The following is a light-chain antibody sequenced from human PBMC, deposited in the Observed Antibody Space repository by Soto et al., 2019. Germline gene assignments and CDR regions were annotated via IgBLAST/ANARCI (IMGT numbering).Light chain of an antibody. CDR1: QDIGTW. CDR3: QQYNNWPLT. J-gene: IGKJ4*01. CDR2: PAS. Sequence: IQMTQSPSSVSASIGDRAIITCRASQDIGTWLAWYQQKPGQVPNLLMYPASSLHSGVPSRFSGSGSGTEFTLTISSLQPEDFAVYYCQQYNNWPLTFGGGTKVDIK. V-gene: IGKV1-12*01.